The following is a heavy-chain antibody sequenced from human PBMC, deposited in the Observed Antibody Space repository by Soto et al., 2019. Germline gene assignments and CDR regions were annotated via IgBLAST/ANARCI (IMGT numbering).Heavy chain of an antibody. CDR2: ISSSSTI. J-gene: IGHJ4*02. V-gene: IGHV3-48*02. CDR3: ARVGWITGTCDY. Sequence: GGSMRLSCSASGFTFSSYSMNWVCQAPGKGLEWVSYISSSSTIYYADSVKGRFTISRDNAKNSLYLQMNSLRDEDTAVYYCARVGWITGTCDYWGQGTLVTVSS. D-gene: IGHD1-7*01. CDR1: GFTFSSYS.